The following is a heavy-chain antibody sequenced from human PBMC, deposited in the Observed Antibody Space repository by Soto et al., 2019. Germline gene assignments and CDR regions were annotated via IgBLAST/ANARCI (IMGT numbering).Heavy chain of an antibody. Sequence: QVQLQESGPGLVKASETLSLTCTVSGGSISSNYWTWIRQPPGKGLEWIGYVYNSGSTNYNPSLKSRVTISEDTSKSQFSLKVNSMTAADTAVYYCARYRPEAVAGYTLDNWGQGILVNVSS. CDR1: GGSISSNY. D-gene: IGHD6-13*01. V-gene: IGHV4-59*01. CDR2: VYNSGST. CDR3: ARYRPEAVAGYTLDN. J-gene: IGHJ4*02.